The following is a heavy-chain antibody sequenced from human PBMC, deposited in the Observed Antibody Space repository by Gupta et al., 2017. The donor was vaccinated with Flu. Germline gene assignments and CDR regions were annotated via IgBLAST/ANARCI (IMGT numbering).Heavy chain of an antibody. J-gene: IGHJ4*02. D-gene: IGHD6-19*01. Sequence: EVQLVESGGGLVQPGGSLRLSCAASTFSFSSYWMNWVRQAPGKGLEWVANIKKDGSEKYYADSVKGRFTISRDNAKNSLYLQMNSLRAEDTAVYFCAGGSGWVFDSWGQGTLVTVSS. V-gene: IGHV3-7*04. CDR2: IKKDGSEK. CDR1: TFSFSSYW. CDR3: AGGSGWVFDS.